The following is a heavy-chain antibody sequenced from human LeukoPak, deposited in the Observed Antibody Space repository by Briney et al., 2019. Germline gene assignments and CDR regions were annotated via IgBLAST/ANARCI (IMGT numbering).Heavy chain of an antibody. D-gene: IGHD2-2*01. CDR2: IRYDGSNK. J-gene: IGHJ3*02. CDR1: GFTFSSYG. Sequence: PGGSLRLSCAASGFTFSSYGMHWVRQAPGKGLEWVAFIRYDGSNKYYADSVKGRFTISRDNSKNTLYLQMNSLRAEDTAVYYCASPVVPAARSAFDIWGQRTMVTVSS. V-gene: IGHV3-30*02. CDR3: ASPVVPAARSAFDI.